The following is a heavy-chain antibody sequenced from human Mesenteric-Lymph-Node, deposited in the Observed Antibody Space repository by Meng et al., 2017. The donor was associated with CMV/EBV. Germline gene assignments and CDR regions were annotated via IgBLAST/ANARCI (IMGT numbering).Heavy chain of an antibody. CDR3: ARAEGDYRVDP. Sequence: GGSLRLSCAASGFTVSSNYMSWVRQAPGGGLEWVSVIYGGGSTNYADSVKGRFTISRDNSKSTVYLQMNSLRAEDTAQYYCARAEGDYRVDPWGQGTLVTVSS. J-gene: IGHJ5*02. D-gene: IGHD4-11*01. CDR1: GFTVSSNY. CDR2: IYGGGST. V-gene: IGHV3-53*01.